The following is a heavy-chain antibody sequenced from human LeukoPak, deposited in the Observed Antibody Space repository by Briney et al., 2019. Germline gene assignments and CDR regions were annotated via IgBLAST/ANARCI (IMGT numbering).Heavy chain of an antibody. J-gene: IGHJ4*02. CDR2: ISAYNGNT. CDR3: ARDPGEYGDYGGD. Sequence: GASVKVSCKASGGTFSSYAISWVRQAPGQGLEWMGWISAYNGNTNYAQKLQGRVTMTTDTSTSTAYMELRSLRSDDTAVYYCARDPGEYGDYGGDWGQGTLVTVSS. V-gene: IGHV1-18*01. D-gene: IGHD4-17*01. CDR1: GGTFSSYA.